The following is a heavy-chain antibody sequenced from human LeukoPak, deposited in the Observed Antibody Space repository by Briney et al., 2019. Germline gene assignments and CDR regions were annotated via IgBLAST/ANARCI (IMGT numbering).Heavy chain of an antibody. CDR3: ARCLAFGSGWFLDY. CDR1: GGSISSYY. V-gene: IGHV4-59*01. J-gene: IGHJ4*02. Sequence: PSQTLSLTCTVSGGSISSYYWSWIRQSPGKGLEWIGYIYYSGNTIYNPSLKSRVTVSVDTSKNQFSLKLSSVTAADTAVYYCARCLAFGSGWFLDYWGQGTLVTVSS. CDR2: IYYSGNT. D-gene: IGHD6-19*01.